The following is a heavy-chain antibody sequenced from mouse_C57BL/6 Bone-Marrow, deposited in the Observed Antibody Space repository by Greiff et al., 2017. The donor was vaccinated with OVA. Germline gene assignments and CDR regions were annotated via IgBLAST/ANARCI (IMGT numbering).Heavy chain of an antibody. J-gene: IGHJ2*01. CDR3: ARDRLLYGLDY. D-gene: IGHD1-1*01. Sequence: VQLQQSGPELVKPGASVKISCKASGYSFTDYNMNWVKQSNGKSLEWIVVLNPNYVTPRSNPKFTGKATLTVDQSSSTAYMQLNSLTSEDSAVYYCARDRLLYGLDYWGQGTTLTVSS. CDR2: LNPNYVTP. CDR1: GYSFTDYN. V-gene: IGHV1-39*01.